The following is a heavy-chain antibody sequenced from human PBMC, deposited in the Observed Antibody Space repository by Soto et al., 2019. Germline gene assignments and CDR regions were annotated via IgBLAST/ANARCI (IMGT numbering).Heavy chain of an antibody. Sequence: GGSLRLSCAASGFTFSSYWMSWVRQAPGKGLEWVANIKQDGSEKYYVDSVKGRFTISRDNAKNSLYLQMNSLRAEDTAVYYCARDRHWYSSGWPYYYYGMDVWGQGTTVTVSS. CDR3: ARDRHWYSSGWPYYYYGMDV. J-gene: IGHJ6*02. CDR1: GFTFSSYW. V-gene: IGHV3-7*05. D-gene: IGHD6-19*01. CDR2: IKQDGSEK.